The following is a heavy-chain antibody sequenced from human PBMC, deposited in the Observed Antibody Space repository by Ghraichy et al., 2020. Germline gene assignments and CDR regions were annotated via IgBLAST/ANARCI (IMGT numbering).Heavy chain of an antibody. J-gene: IGHJ6*02. V-gene: IGHV1-2*02. CDR3: ARGLELLYYYYGMDV. Sequence: ASVKVSCKASGYTFTGYYMHWVRQAPGPGLEWMGWNNHNSGGTNYAQKFQGRVTMTRDTSISTAYMELSRLRSDDTAVYYCARGLELLYYYYGMDVWGQGTTVTVSS. D-gene: IGHD1-7*01. CDR2: NNHNSGGT. CDR1: GYTFTGYY.